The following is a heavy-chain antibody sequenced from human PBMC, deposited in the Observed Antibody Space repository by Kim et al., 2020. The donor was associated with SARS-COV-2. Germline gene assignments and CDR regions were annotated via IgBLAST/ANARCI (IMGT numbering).Heavy chain of an antibody. CDR2: IYSGGSST. J-gene: IGHJ6*02. D-gene: IGHD3-10*01. CDR3: AKGNYYGSGSYYGYYYYGMDV. Sequence: GGSLRLSCAASGFTFSSYAMSWVRQAPGKGLEWVSVIYSGGSSTYYADSVKGRFTISRDNSKNTLYLQMNSLRAEDTAVYYCAKGNYYGSGSYYGYYYYGMDVWGQGTTVTVSS. V-gene: IGHV3-23*03. CDR1: GFTFSSYA.